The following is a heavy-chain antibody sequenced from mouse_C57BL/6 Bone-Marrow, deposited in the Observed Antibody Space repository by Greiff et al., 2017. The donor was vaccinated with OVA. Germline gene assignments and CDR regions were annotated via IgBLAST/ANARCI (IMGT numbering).Heavy chain of an antibody. CDR3: GLDYYGSSYYAMDY. CDR1: GYTFTDYY. CDR2: INPNNGGT. D-gene: IGHD1-1*01. J-gene: IGHJ4*01. V-gene: IGHV1-26*01. Sequence: EVQLQQSGPELVKPGASVKISCKASGYTFTDYYMNWVKQSHGKSLEWIGDINPNNGGTSYNQKFKGKATLTVDKSSSTAYMELRSLTSEDSAVYYCGLDYYGSSYYAMDYWGQGTSVTVSS.